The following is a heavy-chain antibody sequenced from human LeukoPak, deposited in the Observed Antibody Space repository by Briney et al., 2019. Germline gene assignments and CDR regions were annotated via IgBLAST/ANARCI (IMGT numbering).Heavy chain of an antibody. V-gene: IGHV4-59*01. CDR3: ARDRSFPFDY. CDR2: IYYSGST. D-gene: IGHD1-26*01. Sequence: SETLSLTCTVSGGSISSYYWSWIRQPPGKGLEWIGYIYYSGSTNYNPSLKSRVTISVDTSKNQFSLKLSSVTAADTAVYYCARDRSFPFDYWGQGTLVTVPS. CDR1: GGSISSYY. J-gene: IGHJ4*02.